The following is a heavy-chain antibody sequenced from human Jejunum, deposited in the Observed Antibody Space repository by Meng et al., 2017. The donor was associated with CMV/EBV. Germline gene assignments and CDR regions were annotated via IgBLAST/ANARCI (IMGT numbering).Heavy chain of an antibody. CDR3: TRDLVAATAPNN. Sequence: AASGFAFSTYAMAGVRQAPGKGLEWVSSISAGSDYIYYADSVKGRFTVSRDNAKNSLYLQMNSLRAEDTALYYCTRDLVAATAPNNWGQGTLVTVSS. CDR1: GFAFSTYA. J-gene: IGHJ4*02. D-gene: IGHD6-25*01. V-gene: IGHV3-21*01. CDR2: ISAGSDYI.